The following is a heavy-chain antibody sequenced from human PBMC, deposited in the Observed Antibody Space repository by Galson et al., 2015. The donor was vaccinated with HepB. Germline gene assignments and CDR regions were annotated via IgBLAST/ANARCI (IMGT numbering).Heavy chain of an antibody. Sequence: SLRLSCAASGFTFGDYAMSWARQAPGKGLEWVGFIRSKAYGGTTEYAASVKGRFTISRDDSKSIAYLQMNSLKTEDTAVYYCLCDSSGYYRHDAFDIWGQGTMVTVSS. CDR1: GFTFGDYA. CDR2: IRSKAYGGTT. D-gene: IGHD3-22*01. J-gene: IGHJ3*02. V-gene: IGHV3-49*04. CDR3: LCDSSGYYRHDAFDI.